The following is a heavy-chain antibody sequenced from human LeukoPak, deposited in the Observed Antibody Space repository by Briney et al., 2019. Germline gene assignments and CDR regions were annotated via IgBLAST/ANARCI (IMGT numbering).Heavy chain of an antibody. CDR2: ISGSGGST. D-gene: IGHD3-22*01. Sequence: GGSLRLSCAASGFTFSSYAMSWVRQAPGEGLEWVSGISGSGGSTDYADSVKGRFTISRDNSKNTVYLQMNSLRAEDTAVYYCAKEETYDSRGYFDYWGQGTLVTVSS. CDR3: AKEETYDSRGYFDY. CDR1: GFTFSSYA. J-gene: IGHJ4*02. V-gene: IGHV3-23*01.